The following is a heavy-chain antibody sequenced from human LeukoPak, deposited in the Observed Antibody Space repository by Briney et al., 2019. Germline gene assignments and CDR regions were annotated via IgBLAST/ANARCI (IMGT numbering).Heavy chain of an antibody. J-gene: IGHJ4*02. Sequence: GGSLRLSCAASGFTFSSYAMSWVRQAPGKGLEWVSAISGSGGSTYYADSVKGRFTISRDNSKNTLYLQMNSLRAEDTAVYYCAKKADGGRIAAAGTFYFDYWGQGTLVTVSS. CDR1: GFTFSSYA. CDR3: AKKADGGRIAAAGTFYFDY. D-gene: IGHD6-13*01. V-gene: IGHV3-23*01. CDR2: ISGSGGST.